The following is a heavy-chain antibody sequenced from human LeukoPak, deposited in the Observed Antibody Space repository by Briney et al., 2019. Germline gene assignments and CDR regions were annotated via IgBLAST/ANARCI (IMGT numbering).Heavy chain of an antibody. J-gene: IGHJ4*02. CDR2: IGTAGDT. CDR1: GFTFSTYD. V-gene: IGHV3-13*01. D-gene: IGHD3/OR15-3a*01. Sequence: PGGSLRLSCAASGFTFSTYDMRWVRQVTGKGLEWVSAIGTAGDTYYPGSVKGRFTISRENAKNSLYLQMNSLRAGDTAVYYCARARTEPKGIYFDYWGQGTLVAVSS. CDR3: ARARTEPKGIYFDY.